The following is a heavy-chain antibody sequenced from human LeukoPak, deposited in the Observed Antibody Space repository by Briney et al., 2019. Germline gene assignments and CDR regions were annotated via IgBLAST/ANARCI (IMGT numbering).Heavy chain of an antibody. Sequence: RASVKVSCKTSGYSFTDYYIHWVRQAPGQGLEWMGWINTKSGRTSSARKFQGRVTMTRDPSITTVYIDMAWLTSDDTAIYFCARADFIDAGPYLIGPWGQGTLVTVSS. J-gene: IGHJ5*02. CDR2: INTKSGRT. V-gene: IGHV1-2*02. CDR3: ARADFIDAGPYLIGP. D-gene: IGHD3-3*01. CDR1: GYSFTDYY.